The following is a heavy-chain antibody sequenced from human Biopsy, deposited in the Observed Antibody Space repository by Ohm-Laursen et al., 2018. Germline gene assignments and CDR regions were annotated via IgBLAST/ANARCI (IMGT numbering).Heavy chain of an antibody. V-gene: IGHV3-11*01. CDR1: GLIFSDYY. CDR2: ISARDGVV. J-gene: IGHJ6*02. CDR3: ARGKYKDFSTGLPRPYHYTLGF. D-gene: IGHD3-22*01. Sequence: GSLRLSCSASGLIFSDYYMSWIRQAPGKGLEWIAYISARDGVVYYADSVKGRFTISRDNTNNSLYLQMTSLRPEDTAVFYCARGKYKDFSTGLPRPYHYTLGFWGPGTTVTVSS.